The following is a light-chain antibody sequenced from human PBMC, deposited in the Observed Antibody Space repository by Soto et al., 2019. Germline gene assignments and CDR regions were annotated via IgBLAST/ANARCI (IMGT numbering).Light chain of an antibody. J-gene: IGLJ1*01. Sequence: QSVLTHPASVSGSPGQSIAISFPGTSSDVGGYNYVSWYQQHPGKAPKLMIYDVSNRPSGVSNRFSGSKSGNTASLTISGLQAEDEADYYCSSYTSSSTPYVFGTGTKVTGL. CDR3: SSYTSSSTPYV. CDR2: DVS. CDR1: SSDVGGYNY. V-gene: IGLV2-14*01.